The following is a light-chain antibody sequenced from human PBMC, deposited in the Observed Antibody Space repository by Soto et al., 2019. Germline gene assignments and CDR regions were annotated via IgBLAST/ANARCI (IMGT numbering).Light chain of an antibody. V-gene: IGKV3-20*01. CDR1: QSVNSQF. J-gene: IGKJ1*01. CDR2: GAS. CDR3: HQYGRSPRT. Sequence: EIVLTQSPDTLSLSPGERATLSGRASQSVNSQFFAWHQQKPGQAPRLLIHGASNRAAGIPDRFSGSGSGTDFTLTISRLEPEDFAVYYCHQYGRSPRTFGQGTKVDIK.